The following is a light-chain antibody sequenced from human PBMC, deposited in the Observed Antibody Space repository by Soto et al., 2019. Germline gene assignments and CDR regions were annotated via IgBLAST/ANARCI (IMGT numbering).Light chain of an antibody. CDR1: QSVSNNY. CDR3: QQYGGSPLT. J-gene: IGKJ5*01. V-gene: IGKV3-20*01. CDR2: GAS. Sequence: ENVLTQSPGTLSLSPGERATLSCRTSQSVSNNYVAWYQQKPGQAPRLLIYGASNRATGIPDRVSGSGSGTYFTLTISRLEPEDFAVYFCQQYGGSPLTFGQGTRLEIK.